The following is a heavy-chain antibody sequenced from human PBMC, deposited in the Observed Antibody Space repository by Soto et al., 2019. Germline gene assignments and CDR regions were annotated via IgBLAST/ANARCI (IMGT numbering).Heavy chain of an antibody. CDR2: IIPIFGTA. Sequence: SVKVSCKASGGTFSSYAISWVRQAPGQGLEWMGGIIPIFGTANYAQKFQGRVTITAGESTSTAYMELSSLRSEDTAVYYCARGGRDGYNDAFTSDFDYWGQGTLVTVSS. CDR1: GGTFSSYA. J-gene: IGHJ4*02. CDR3: ARGGRDGYNDAFTSDFDY. V-gene: IGHV1-69*13. D-gene: IGHD5-12*01.